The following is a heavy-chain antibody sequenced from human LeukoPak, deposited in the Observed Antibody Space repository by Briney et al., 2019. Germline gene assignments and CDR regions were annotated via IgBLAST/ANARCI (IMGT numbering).Heavy chain of an antibody. CDR3: ARRKLPPQAGYSSSWFAASYFDY. Sequence: GGSLRLSCAASGFTFSSYGMHWVRQAPGKGLEWVSSISSSSSYIYYADSVKGRFTISRDNAKNSLYLQMNSLRAEDTAVYYCARRKLPPQAGYSSSWFAASYFDYWGQGTLVTVSS. CDR1: GFTFSSYG. V-gene: IGHV3-21*01. CDR2: ISSSSSYI. J-gene: IGHJ4*02. D-gene: IGHD6-13*01.